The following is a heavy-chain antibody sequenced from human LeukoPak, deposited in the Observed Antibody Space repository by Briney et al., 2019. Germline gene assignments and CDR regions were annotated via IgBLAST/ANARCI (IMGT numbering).Heavy chain of an antibody. Sequence: ASVTVSCKVSGYTLTELSMHWVRQAPGKGLEWMGGFDPEDGETIYAQKFQGRVTMTEDTSTDTAYMELSSLRSEDTAVYYCATDRLRLGELSLRLDYWGQGTLVTVSS. D-gene: IGHD3-16*02. J-gene: IGHJ4*02. V-gene: IGHV1-24*01. CDR3: ATDRLRLGELSLRLDY. CDR2: FDPEDGET. CDR1: GYTLTELS.